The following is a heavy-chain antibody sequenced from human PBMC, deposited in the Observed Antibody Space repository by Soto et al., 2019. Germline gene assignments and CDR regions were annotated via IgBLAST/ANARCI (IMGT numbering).Heavy chain of an antibody. D-gene: IGHD5-12*01. CDR3: ARERQYSGYEPFFDY. J-gene: IGHJ4*02. Sequence: GGSLRLSCAASGFTFSSYSMNWVRQAPGKGLEWVSSISSSSSYIYYADSVKGRFTISRDNAKNSLYLQMNSLRAEDTAVYYCARERQYSGYEPFFDYWGQGTLVPVSS. V-gene: IGHV3-21*01. CDR1: GFTFSSYS. CDR2: ISSSSSYI.